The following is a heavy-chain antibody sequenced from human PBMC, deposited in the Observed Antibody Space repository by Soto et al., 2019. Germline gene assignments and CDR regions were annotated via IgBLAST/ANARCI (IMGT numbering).Heavy chain of an antibody. D-gene: IGHD6-19*01. Sequence: QVQLVQSGAEVRKPGASVRVSCKASGYSFTSYGISWVRQAPGRGLEWMGWISAYTGDTKYTQNFQGRVTLTKDTSASTVYMDLGSLRSDDTAVYYCARTYSSGWSLSPSDYWGQGTLVTVSS. CDR2: ISAYTGDT. J-gene: IGHJ4*02. CDR3: ARTYSSGWSLSPSDY. V-gene: IGHV1-18*04. CDR1: GYSFTSYG.